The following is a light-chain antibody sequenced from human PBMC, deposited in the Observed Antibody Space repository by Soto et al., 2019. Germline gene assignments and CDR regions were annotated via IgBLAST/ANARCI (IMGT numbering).Light chain of an antibody. J-gene: IGLJ1*01. Sequence: QSVLSQPPSASGTPGQRVTISCSGSSSNIGNNYVYWYHQLPGTAPKLLIYSNTQRPSGVPDRFSGSKPGTSASLAISGLRSEDEADYYCAAWDDSLSGYVFGTGTKVTVL. V-gene: IGLV1-47*02. CDR1: SSNIGNNY. CDR3: AAWDDSLSGYV. CDR2: SNT.